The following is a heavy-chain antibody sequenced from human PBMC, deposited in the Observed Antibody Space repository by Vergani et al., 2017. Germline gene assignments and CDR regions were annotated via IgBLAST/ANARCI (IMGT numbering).Heavy chain of an antibody. CDR2: INHSGST. CDR3: ARGYMCGWLPFLDY. V-gene: IGHV4-34*01. D-gene: IGHD6-19*01. Sequence: QVQLQESGPGLLKPSETLSLTCAVYGGSFSGYYWSWIRQPPGKGLEWIGEINHSGSTNYNPSLKSRVTISVDTSKNQFSLKLSSVTAADTAVYYCARGYMCGWLPFLDYWGQGTLVTVSS. J-gene: IGHJ4*02. CDR1: GGSFSGYY.